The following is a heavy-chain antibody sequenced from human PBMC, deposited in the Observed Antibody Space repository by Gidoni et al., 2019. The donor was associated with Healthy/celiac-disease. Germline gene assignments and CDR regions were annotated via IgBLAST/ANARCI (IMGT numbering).Heavy chain of an antibody. D-gene: IGHD6-19*01. Sequence: EVQLVESGGGLVKPGGSLSLSCPASGFTFSSYSMNWVRQAPGKGLEWVSSISSSSSYIYYADSVKGRFTISRDNAKNSLYLQMNSLRAEDTAVYYCARIEGEAGSFDYWGQGTLVTVSS. V-gene: IGHV3-21*01. CDR2: ISSSSSYI. J-gene: IGHJ4*02. CDR1: GFTFSSYS. CDR3: ARIEGEAGSFDY.